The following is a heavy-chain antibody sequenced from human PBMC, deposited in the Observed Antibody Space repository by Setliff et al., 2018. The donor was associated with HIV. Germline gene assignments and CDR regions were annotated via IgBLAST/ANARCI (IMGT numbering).Heavy chain of an antibody. Sequence: SETLSLTCTVSGGSISSYYWGWIRQPPGKGLEWIGNIHSSGSTNYNPSLKSRVTISVDTSMNQFSLQLTSVTAADTAVYYCVGDETTVTFDYWGQGTLVTVSS. D-gene: IGHD4-17*01. V-gene: IGHV4-4*09. J-gene: IGHJ4*02. CDR2: IHSSGST. CDR3: VGDETTVTFDY. CDR1: GGSISSYY.